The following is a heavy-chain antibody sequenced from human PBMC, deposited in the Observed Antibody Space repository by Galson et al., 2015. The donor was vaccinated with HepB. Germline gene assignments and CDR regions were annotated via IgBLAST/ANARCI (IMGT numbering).Heavy chain of an antibody. D-gene: IGHD3-22*01. V-gene: IGHV1-24*01. CDR2: FDPEDGET. CDR3: ATGGGMGYYDSSGYTHGAFDI. Sequence: SVKVSCKVSGYTLTELSMHWVRQAPGKGLEWMGGFDPEDGETIYAQKFQGRVTMTEDTSTDTAYMELSSLRSEDTAVYYCATGGGMGYYDSSGYTHGAFDIWGQGTMVTVSS. J-gene: IGHJ3*02. CDR1: GYTLTELS.